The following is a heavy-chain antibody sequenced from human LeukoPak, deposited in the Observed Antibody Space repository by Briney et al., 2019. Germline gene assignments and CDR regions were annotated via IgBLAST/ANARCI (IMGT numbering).Heavy chain of an antibody. V-gene: IGHV3-21*01. CDR1: GFTFSSHS. CDR3: VRESVYYDSSGYYNVLDY. CDR2: ITSSSDYI. D-gene: IGHD3-22*01. J-gene: IGHJ4*02. Sequence: PGGSLRLSCAASGFTFSSHSMTWVRQAPGKGLEWGSVITSSSDYIYYADSLKGRFTVSRDNAKNSLYLQVNSLRAEDTAVYYCVRESVYYDSSGYYNVLDYWGQGTLVTVSS.